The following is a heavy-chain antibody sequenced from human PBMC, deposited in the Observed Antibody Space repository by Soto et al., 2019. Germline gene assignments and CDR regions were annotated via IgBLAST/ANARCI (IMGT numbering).Heavy chain of an antibody. J-gene: IGHJ6*02. Sequence: GESLKISCKGSGYSFTSYWISWVRQMPGKGLEWMGRIDPSDSYTNYSPSFQGHVTISADKSISTAYLQWSSLKASDTAMYYCARSTFGGVVHNNYYYYYGMDVWDQGTTVTVSS. D-gene: IGHD3-16*01. CDR3: ARSTFGGVVHNNYYYYYGMDV. V-gene: IGHV5-10-1*01. CDR1: GYSFTSYW. CDR2: IDPSDSYT.